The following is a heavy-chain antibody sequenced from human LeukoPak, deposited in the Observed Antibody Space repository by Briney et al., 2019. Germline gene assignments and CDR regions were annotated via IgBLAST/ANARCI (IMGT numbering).Heavy chain of an antibody. Sequence: ASVKVSCKASGGTFSSYAISWVRQASGQGLEWMGRIIPIFGTANYAQKFQGRVTITTDESTSTAYMELSSLRSEDTAVYYCATNYMVRGVIFDYWGQGTLVTVSS. CDR1: GGTFSSYA. CDR3: ATNYMVRGVIFDY. V-gene: IGHV1-69*05. D-gene: IGHD3-10*01. J-gene: IGHJ4*02. CDR2: IIPIFGTA.